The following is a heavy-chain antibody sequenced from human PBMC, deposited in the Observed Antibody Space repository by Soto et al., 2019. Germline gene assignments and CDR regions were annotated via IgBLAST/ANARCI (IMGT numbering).Heavy chain of an antibody. CDR1: GFTFSSYD. D-gene: IGHD6-13*01. CDR3: ARETDSSSWYLSMHY. Sequence: QVQLVESGGGEVQPGRSLRLSCAASGFTFSSYDMHWVRQAPGKGLEWVAVIWYDGSNKYYADSVKGRFTISRDNSKNTLYLQMNSLRAEDTAVYYCARETDSSSWYLSMHYWGQGTLVTVSS. CDR2: IWYDGSNK. J-gene: IGHJ4*02. V-gene: IGHV3-33*01.